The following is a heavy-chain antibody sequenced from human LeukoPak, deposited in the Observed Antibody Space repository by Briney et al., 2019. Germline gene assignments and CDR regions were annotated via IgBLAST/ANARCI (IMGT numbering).Heavy chain of an antibody. D-gene: IGHD3-9*01. CDR3: ARDRPYDIFPMDV. CDR2: IRYDGSNK. V-gene: IGHV3-30*02. Sequence: GGSLRLSCAASGFTFSSYGMHWVRQAPGKGLEWVAFIRYDGSNKYYADSVKGRFTISRDNSKNTLYLQMTSLRAEDTAVYYCARDRPYDIFPMDVWGKGTTVTISS. J-gene: IGHJ6*04. CDR1: GFTFSSYG.